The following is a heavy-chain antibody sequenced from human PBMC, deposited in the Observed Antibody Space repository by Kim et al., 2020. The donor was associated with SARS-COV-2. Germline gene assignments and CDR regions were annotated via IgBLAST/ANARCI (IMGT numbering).Heavy chain of an antibody. D-gene: IGHD1-26*01. V-gene: IGHV4-59*01. CDR3: ARWYSGYDY. CDR2: T. J-gene: IGHJ4*02. Sequence: TNYNPSLKSRVTISVDTSKNQCSLKLSSVTAADTAVYYCARWYSGYDYWGQGTLVTVSS.